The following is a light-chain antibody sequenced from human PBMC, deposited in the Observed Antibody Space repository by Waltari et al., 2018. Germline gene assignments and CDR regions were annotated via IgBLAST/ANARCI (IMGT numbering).Light chain of an antibody. CDR1: QSVLYNSNNK. V-gene: IGKV4-1*01. CDR2: WAS. CDR3: QQYYNLAT. Sequence: DIVMTQSPDSLAVSLGERATINCKSSQSVLYNSNNKIAWYHQKPEQPPKLLIYWASTRESGVPDRFSGSGSGTDFTLTISSLQAEDVAVYYCQQYYNLATFGQGTKVEI. J-gene: IGKJ1*01.